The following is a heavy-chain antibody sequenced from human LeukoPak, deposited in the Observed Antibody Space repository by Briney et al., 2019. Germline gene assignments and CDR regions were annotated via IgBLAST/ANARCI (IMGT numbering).Heavy chain of an antibody. CDR1: GGSISSSSYY. V-gene: IGHV4-39*01. CDR2: IYYSGIT. D-gene: IGHD2-2*01. CDR3: ARVDIAVVPSATFDY. J-gene: IGHJ4*02. Sequence: SETLSLTCTVSGGSISSSSYYWGWIRQPPGRGLEWIGSIYYSGITYYNPSLKSRVTISVDTSNNQFSLKLNSVTAADTAVYYCARVDIAVVPSATFDYWGQGTLVIVSS.